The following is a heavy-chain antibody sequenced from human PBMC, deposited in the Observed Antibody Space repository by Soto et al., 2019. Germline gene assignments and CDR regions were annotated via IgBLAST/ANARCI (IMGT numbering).Heavy chain of an antibody. V-gene: IGHV3-30*18. CDR1: GFTFSSYG. CDR2: ISYDGSNK. Sequence: GGSLRLSCAASGFTFSSYGMHWVRQAPGKGLEWVAVISYDGSNKYYADSVKGRFTISRDNSKNTLYLQMNSLRAEDTAVYYCAKDPGATVTSFYMDVWGKGTTVTVSS. CDR3: AKDPGATVTSFYMDV. J-gene: IGHJ6*03. D-gene: IGHD4-4*01.